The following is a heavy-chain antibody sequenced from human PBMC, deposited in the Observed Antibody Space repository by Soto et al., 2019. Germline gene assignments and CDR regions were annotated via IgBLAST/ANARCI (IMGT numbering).Heavy chain of an antibody. CDR2: ISWDGGST. CDR1: GFTFDDYT. D-gene: IGHD3-22*01. J-gene: IGHJ6*02. Sequence: PGGSLRLSCAASGFTFDDYTMHWVRQAPGKGLEWVSLISWDGGSTYYADSVKGRFTISRDNSKNSLYLQMNSLRTGDTALYYCAKDLAPKYYYDSSGYHYYYYGMDVWGQGTTVTVSS. CDR3: AKDLAPKYYYDSSGYHYYYYGMDV. V-gene: IGHV3-43*01.